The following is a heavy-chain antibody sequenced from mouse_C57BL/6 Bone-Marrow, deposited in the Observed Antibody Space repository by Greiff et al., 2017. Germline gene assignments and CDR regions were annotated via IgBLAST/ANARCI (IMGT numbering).Heavy chain of an antibody. CDR2: IHPNSGST. Sequence: QVQLKQPGAELVKPGASVKLSCKASGYTFTSYWMHWVKQRPGQGLEWIGMIHPNSGSTNYNEKFKSKATLTVDKSSSTAYMQLSSLTSEDSAVYYCARKGLNDYYAMDYWGQGTSVTVSS. D-gene: IGHD3-1*01. CDR3: ARKGLNDYYAMDY. V-gene: IGHV1-64*01. J-gene: IGHJ4*01. CDR1: GYTFTSYW.